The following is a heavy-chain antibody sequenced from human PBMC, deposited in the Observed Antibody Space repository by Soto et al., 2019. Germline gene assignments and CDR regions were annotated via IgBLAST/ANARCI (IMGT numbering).Heavy chain of an antibody. Sequence: GESLKISCEGSGYSFRNYWIAWVRQMPGKGLELMGIIYPSDSDTRYRPSFQGQVIISVDKSISSAYLQWSSLRASDTAMYYCARGGVSTRTFDYWGQGTPVTVSS. CDR1: GYSFRNYW. J-gene: IGHJ4*02. V-gene: IGHV5-51*01. CDR3: ARGGVSTRTFDY. CDR2: IYPSDSDT. D-gene: IGHD3-3*01.